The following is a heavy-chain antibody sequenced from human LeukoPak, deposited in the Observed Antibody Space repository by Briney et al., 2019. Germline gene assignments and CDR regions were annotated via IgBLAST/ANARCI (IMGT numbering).Heavy chain of an antibody. CDR2: INHSGST. CDR1: GGSFGGYY. Sequence: SETLSLTCAVYGGSFGGYYWSWIRQPPGKGLEWIGEINHSGSTNYNPSLKSRVTISVDTSKNQFSLKLSSVTAADTAVYYCARRRGSYYVPFDYWGQGTLVTVSS. J-gene: IGHJ4*02. CDR3: ARRRGSYYVPFDY. D-gene: IGHD1-26*01. V-gene: IGHV4-34*01.